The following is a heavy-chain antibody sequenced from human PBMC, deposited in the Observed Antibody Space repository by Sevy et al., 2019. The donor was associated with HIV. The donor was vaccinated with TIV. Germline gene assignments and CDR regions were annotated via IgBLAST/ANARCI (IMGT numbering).Heavy chain of an antibody. CDR1: GFTFSSYS. J-gene: IGHJ2*01. V-gene: IGHV3-21*01. Sequence: GGSLRLSCAASGFTFSSYSMNWVRQAPGKGLEWVSSFSSSSSYIYYADSLKGRFTISRDNAKNSLYLQMNSLGAEDTAVYYCARDGDYYDRSGYPPGRFDLWGRGTLVTVSS. CDR3: ARDGDYYDRSGYPPGRFDL. CDR2: FSSSSSYI. D-gene: IGHD3-22*01.